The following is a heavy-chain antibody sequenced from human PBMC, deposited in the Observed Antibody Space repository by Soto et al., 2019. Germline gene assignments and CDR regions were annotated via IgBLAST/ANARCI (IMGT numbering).Heavy chain of an antibody. CDR2: IKQDGSEK. CDR3: ARVVYSNSWSFDY. D-gene: IGHD6-19*01. Sequence: GGCLRLSCAASGFIFGNFWMSWVRQAPGKGLEWVANIKQDGSEKYYVDSVKGRFTLSRDNAKNSLHLQMNSLKAENTAMYLCARVVYSNSWSFDYWGQGTLVSVSS. CDR1: GFIFGNFW. J-gene: IGHJ4*01. V-gene: IGHV3-7*01.